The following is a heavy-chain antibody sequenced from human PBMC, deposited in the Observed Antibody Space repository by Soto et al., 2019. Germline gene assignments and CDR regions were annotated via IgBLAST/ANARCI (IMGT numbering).Heavy chain of an antibody. CDR2: INADGSTT. CDR3: ARGYSGTYRIDY. J-gene: IGHJ4*02. V-gene: IGHV3-74*01. Sequence: EVQLVESGGGLLQPGGSLRLSCAASGFTFSGYWMHWVRQPPGKGLVWVSHINADGSTTTYADSVKGRFTISRDNAKNTLYLQMNSLRAEDTAVYYCARGYSGTYRIDYWGQGTLVTVST. CDR1: GFTFSGYW. D-gene: IGHD1-26*01.